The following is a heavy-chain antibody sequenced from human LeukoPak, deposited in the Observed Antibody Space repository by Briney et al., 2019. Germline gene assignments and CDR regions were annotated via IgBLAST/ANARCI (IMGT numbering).Heavy chain of an antibody. CDR1: GFTFSSYS. J-gene: IGHJ4*02. CDR3: AREGIAVAGTDY. V-gene: IGHV3-21*01. CDR2: ISSSSSYI. Sequence: GGSLRLSCAASGFTFSSYSMNWVRQAPGKGLEWVSSISSSSSYIYYADSVKGRFTISRDNAKNSLYLQMISLRAEDTAVYYCAREGIAVAGTDYWGQGTLVTVSS. D-gene: IGHD6-19*01.